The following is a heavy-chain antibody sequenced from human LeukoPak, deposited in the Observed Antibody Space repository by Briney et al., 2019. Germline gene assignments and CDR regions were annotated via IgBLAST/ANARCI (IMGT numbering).Heavy chain of an antibody. Sequence: GGSLRLSSAASGFTFSSYEMNWVRQAPGKGLEWVSYISSSGSTIYYADSVKVRFTISRDNAKNSLYLQMNSLRAEDTAVYYCASVGFYDSSGYSGPRFAYWGQGTLVTVSS. CDR2: ISSSGSTI. D-gene: IGHD3-22*01. CDR1: GFTFSSYE. V-gene: IGHV3-48*03. J-gene: IGHJ4*02. CDR3: ASVGFYDSSGYSGPRFAY.